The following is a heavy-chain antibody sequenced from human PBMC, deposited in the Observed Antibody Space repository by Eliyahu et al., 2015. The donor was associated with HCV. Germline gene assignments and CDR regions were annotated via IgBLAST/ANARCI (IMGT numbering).Heavy chain of an antibody. CDR3: AKAVTIAVAGTRRWFDP. J-gene: IGHJ5*02. V-gene: IGHV3-23*01. D-gene: IGHD6-19*01. Sequence: EVQLLESGGGLVQPGGSLRLSCAAXGFTFXRXAMSWVRQAPGKGLEWVSAISGSGGSTYYADSVKGRFTISRDNSKNTLYLQMNSLRAEDTAVYYCAKAVTIAVAGTRRWFDPWGQGTLVTVSS. CDR2: ISGSGGST. CDR1: GFTFXRXA.